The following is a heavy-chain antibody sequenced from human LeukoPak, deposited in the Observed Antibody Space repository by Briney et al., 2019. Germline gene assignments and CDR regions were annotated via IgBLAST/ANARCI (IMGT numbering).Heavy chain of an antibody. Sequence: SETLSLTCTVSGGSISSYYWSWLRQPPGKGLEWIGYIYYSGSTNYNPSLKSRVTISVDTSKNQFSLKLSSVTAADTAVYYCARVNYDFWSGYSPFDYWGQGTLVTVSS. CDR1: GGSISSYY. J-gene: IGHJ4*02. V-gene: IGHV4-59*01. CDR3: ARVNYDFWSGYSPFDY. CDR2: IYYSGST. D-gene: IGHD3-3*01.